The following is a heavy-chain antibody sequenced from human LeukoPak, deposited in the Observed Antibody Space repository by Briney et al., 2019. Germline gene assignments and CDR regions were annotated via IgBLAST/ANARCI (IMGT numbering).Heavy chain of an antibody. Sequence: ASVKVSCKASGYTFTSYGISWVRQAPGQGLEWMGLISAYNGNTNYAQKLQGRVTMTTDTSTSTANMELRSLRSDDTAVYYCAGDYLAYCGGDRYSGYDYWGQRTLVTVSS. CDR1: GYTFTSYG. J-gene: IGHJ4*02. D-gene: IGHD2-21*02. CDR2: ISAYNGNT. CDR3: AGDYLAYCGGDRYSGYDY. V-gene: IGHV1-18*01.